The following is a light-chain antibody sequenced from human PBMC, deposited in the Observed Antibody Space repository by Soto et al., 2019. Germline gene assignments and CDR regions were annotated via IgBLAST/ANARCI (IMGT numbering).Light chain of an antibody. J-gene: IGLJ1*01. CDR3: CSYAGSYFYV. CDR2: DVS. Sequence: QSALTQPRSVSGSPGQSVTISCTGTSSDVGGYNYVSWYQQHPGKAPKLMIYDVSKRPSGVPDRFSGSKSGNTASLTISGLQAEDEADCYCCSYAGSYFYVFGTGTKLTVL. CDR1: SSDVGGYNY. V-gene: IGLV2-11*01.